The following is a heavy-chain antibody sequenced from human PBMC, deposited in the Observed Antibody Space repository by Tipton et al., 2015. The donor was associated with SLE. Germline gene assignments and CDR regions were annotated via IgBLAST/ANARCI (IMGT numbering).Heavy chain of an antibody. D-gene: IGHD2-15*01. J-gene: IGHJ4*02. Sequence: TLSLTCTVSGGSISSSIDFGGWIRQPPGKGLEWIGSMFYSGRTYYNPSLKSRVSISVDTSKNQFFLKLSSVTAADTAVYYCARGEWWTGDVDYWGLGTLVTVSS. V-gene: IGHV4-39*07. CDR2: MFYSGRT. CDR1: GGSISSSIDF. CDR3: ARGEWWTGDVDY.